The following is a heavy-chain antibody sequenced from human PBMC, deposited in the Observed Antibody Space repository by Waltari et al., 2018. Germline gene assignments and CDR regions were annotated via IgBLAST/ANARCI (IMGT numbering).Heavy chain of an antibody. CDR1: GFTFSSYW. D-gene: IGHD2-15*01. Sequence: EVQLVESGGGLVQPGGSLRLSCAASGFTFSSYWMSWVRQAPGKGPGWGDNKKQEGRGKCYGDSVKGRFTISRDNAKNSLYLQMNSLRAEDTAVDYCARYCSGGSCPRGFDYWGQGTLVTVSS. V-gene: IGHV3-7*01. CDR3: ARYCSGGSCPRGFDY. CDR2: KKQEGRGK. J-gene: IGHJ4*02.